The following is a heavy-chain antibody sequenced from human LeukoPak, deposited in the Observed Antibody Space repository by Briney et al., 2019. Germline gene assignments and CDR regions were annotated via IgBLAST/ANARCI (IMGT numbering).Heavy chain of an antibody. V-gene: IGHV4-39*01. D-gene: IGHD2-2*01. CDR3: ARRVVPAASEIDP. CDR2: IYYSGST. Sequence: SETLSLTSTVSGGSISSSSYYWGWIRQPPGKGLEWIGSIYYSGSTYYNPSPKSRVTISVDTSKNQFSLKLSSVTAADTAVYYCARRVVPAASEIDPWGQGTLVTVSS. CDR1: GGSISSSSYY. J-gene: IGHJ5*02.